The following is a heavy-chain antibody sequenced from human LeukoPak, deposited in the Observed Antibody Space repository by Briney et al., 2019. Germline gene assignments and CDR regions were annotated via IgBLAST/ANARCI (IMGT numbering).Heavy chain of an antibody. D-gene: IGHD3-10*01. CDR2: IYYSGST. CDR3: AEMDYYGSGSPPDP. V-gene: IGHV4-39*01. J-gene: IGHJ5*02. Sequence: SETLSLTCTVSGGSISSSSYYWGWIRQPPGKGLEWIGSIYYSGSTYYNPSLKSRVTISVDTSKNQFSLKLSSVTAADTTVYYCAEMDYYGSGSPPDPWGQGTLVTVSS. CDR1: GGSISSSSYY.